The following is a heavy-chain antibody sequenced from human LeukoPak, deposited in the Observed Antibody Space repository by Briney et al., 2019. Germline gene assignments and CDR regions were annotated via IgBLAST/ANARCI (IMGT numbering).Heavy chain of an antibody. D-gene: IGHD3-10*01. CDR3: ARDRRMVRGSSHYFQH. CDR2: INAGNGNT. V-gene: IGHV1-3*01. J-gene: IGHJ1*01. Sequence: AASVKVSFKASGYTFTSYAMHWVRQAPGQRIEWMGWINAGNGNTKYSQKFQGRVTITRDTSASTAYMELSSLRSEDTAVYYCARDRRMVRGSSHYFQHWGQGTLVTVSS. CDR1: GYTFTSYA.